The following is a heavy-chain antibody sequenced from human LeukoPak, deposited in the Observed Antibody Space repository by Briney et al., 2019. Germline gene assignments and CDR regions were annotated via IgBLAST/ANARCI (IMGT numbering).Heavy chain of an antibody. CDR3: ARDLRGTSCFDY. Sequence: SETLSLTCTVSGYSISSGYYWGWIRQPPGKGLEWIGSIYHSGSTYYNPSPKSRVTISVDTSKNQFSLKLSSVTAADTAVYYCARDLRGTSCFDYWGQGTLVTVSS. D-gene: IGHD2-2*01. J-gene: IGHJ4*02. V-gene: IGHV4-38-2*02. CDR2: IYHSGST. CDR1: GYSISSGYY.